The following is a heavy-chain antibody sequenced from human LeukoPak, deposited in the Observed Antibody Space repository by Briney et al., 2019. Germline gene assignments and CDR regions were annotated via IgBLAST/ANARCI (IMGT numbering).Heavy chain of an antibody. J-gene: IGHJ4*02. CDR1: GGSISSYY. CDR3: AGLYYYGSGSSFDY. CDR2: IYTSGST. V-gene: IGHV4-4*07. D-gene: IGHD3-10*01. Sequence: PSETLSLTCTVSGGSISSYYWSWIRQPAGKGLEWIWRIYTSGSTNYNPSLKSRVTMSVDTSKNQFSLKLSSVTAADTAVYYCAGLYYYGSGSSFDYWGQGTLVTVSS.